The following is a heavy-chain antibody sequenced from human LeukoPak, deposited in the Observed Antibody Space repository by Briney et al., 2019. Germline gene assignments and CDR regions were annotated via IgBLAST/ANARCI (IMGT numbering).Heavy chain of an antibody. D-gene: IGHD5-18*01. CDR3: AREGSGYTYGRGSYFDY. Sequence: ATVKVSCKASGYTLTVYYIHWVRQAPGQGLGWLGGTTPNSGDTNFAQKFQGRVTMTRDTSISTAYMDLSGLRPDDTAVYYCAREGSGYTYGRGSYFDYWGHGILVTVSS. V-gene: IGHV1-2*02. J-gene: IGHJ4*01. CDR1: GYTLTVYY. CDR2: TTPNSGDT.